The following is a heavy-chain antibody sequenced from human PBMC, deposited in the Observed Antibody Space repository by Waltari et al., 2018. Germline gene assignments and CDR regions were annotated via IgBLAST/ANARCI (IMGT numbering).Heavy chain of an antibody. D-gene: IGHD2-2*01. CDR2: INHSGST. CDR3: ARHKGRGYCSSTSCAYYYGMDV. Sequence: QVQLQQWGAGLLKPSETLSLTCAVYGGSFSGYYWSWIRQPPGKGLEWIGEINHSGSTNYNPSLKSRVTISVDTSKNQFSLKLSSVTAADTAVYYCARHKGRGYCSSTSCAYYYGMDVWGQGTTVTVSS. CDR1: GGSFSGYY. V-gene: IGHV4-34*01. J-gene: IGHJ6*02.